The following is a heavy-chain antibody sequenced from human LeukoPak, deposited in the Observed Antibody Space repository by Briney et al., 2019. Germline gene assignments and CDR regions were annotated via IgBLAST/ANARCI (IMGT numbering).Heavy chain of an antibody. CDR2: ISAYNGNT. J-gene: IGHJ4*02. V-gene: IGHV1-18*01. D-gene: IGHD6-6*01. CDR1: GYTFTSYG. Sequence: VASVKVSCKASGYTFTSYGISWVRQAPGQGLEWMGWISAYNGNTNYAQKLQGRVTMTTDTSTSTAYMELRSLRSDDTAVYYCARDLARGSSSSRYPGVYWGQGTLDTVSS. CDR3: ARDLARGSSSSRYPGVY.